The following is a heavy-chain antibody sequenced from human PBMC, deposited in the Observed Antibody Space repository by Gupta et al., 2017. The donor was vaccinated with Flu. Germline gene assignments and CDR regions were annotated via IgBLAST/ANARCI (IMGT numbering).Heavy chain of an antibody. V-gene: IGHV1-2*02. CDR2: INPKSGGT. D-gene: IGHD5-12*01. Sequence: FTGYYMHWVRQAPGQGLEGMGWINPKSGGTNDAQKVQGRVTMTRETASRTAYMELRRLRSEDTDVYYCARDRGYSGSPSGYGGQGTMVTVSS. J-gene: IGHJ4*02. CDR1: FTGYY. CDR3: ARDRGYSGSPSGY.